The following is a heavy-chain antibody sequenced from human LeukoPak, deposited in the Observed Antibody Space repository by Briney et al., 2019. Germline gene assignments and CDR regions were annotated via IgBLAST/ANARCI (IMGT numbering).Heavy chain of an antibody. CDR1: GYSISSGYY. CDR3: ARVGAVDAFDI. CDR2: IYHSGST. V-gene: IGHV4-38-2*01. J-gene: IGHJ3*02. Sequence: SETLSLTCAVSGYSISSGYYWGWIRQPPGKGLEWIGSIYHSGSTYYNPSLKSRVTILVDTSKNQFSLKLSSVTAADTAVYYCARVGAVDAFDIWGQGTMVTVSS.